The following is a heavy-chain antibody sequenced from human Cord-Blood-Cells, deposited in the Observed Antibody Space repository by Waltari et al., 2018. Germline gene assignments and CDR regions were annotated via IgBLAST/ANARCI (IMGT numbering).Heavy chain of an antibody. Sequence: EVQLVESGGGLVQPGGSLRLSCAASGFTFRSYWMSWVRQAPGKGLEWMANIKQDGSEKYYVDSVKGRFTISRDNAKNSLYLQMNSLRAEDTAVYYCARDLRWEQSGVFNYWGQGTLVTVSS. CDR1: GFTFRSYW. D-gene: IGHD1-26*01. CDR2: IKQDGSEK. J-gene: IGHJ4*02. V-gene: IGHV3-7*01. CDR3: ARDLRWEQSGVFNY.